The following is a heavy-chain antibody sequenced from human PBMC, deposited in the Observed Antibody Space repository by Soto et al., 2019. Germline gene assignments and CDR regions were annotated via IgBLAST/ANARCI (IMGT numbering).Heavy chain of an antibody. J-gene: IGHJ6*02. D-gene: IGHD6-19*01. CDR3: ARDPIAVAGRNLYYYGMDV. Sequence: PSETLSLTCTVSGGSVSSGSYYLSWIRQPPGKGLEWIGYIYYSGSTNYNPSLKSRVTISVDTSKNQFSLKLSSVTAADTAVYYCARDPIAVAGRNLYYYGMDVWGQGTTVTVSS. CDR2: IYYSGST. V-gene: IGHV4-61*01. CDR1: GGSVSSGSYY.